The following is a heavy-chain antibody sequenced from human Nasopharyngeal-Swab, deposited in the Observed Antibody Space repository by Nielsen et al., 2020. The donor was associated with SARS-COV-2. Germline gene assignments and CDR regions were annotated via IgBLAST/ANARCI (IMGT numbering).Heavy chain of an antibody. CDR1: GFTFSNYW. V-gene: IGHV3-69-1*01. CDR3: AKGTGATYRAIDY. CDR2: ISRTSST. J-gene: IGHJ4*02. D-gene: IGHD1-26*01. Sequence: GGSLRLSCAASGFTFSNYWMHWVRQAPGKGLEWVSAISRTSSTYYADSVKGRFTVSRDNSKNTLYLQMNSLRAEDTAVYYCAKGTGATYRAIDYWGQGTLVTASS.